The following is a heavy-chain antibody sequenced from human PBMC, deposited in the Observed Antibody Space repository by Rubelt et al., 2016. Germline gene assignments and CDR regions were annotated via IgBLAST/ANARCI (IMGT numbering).Heavy chain of an antibody. J-gene: IGHJ6*02. CDR3: VRLQLQPRSSGMDV. CDR2: INSDGSST. D-gene: IGHD4-11*01. Sequence: VRQAPGKGLVWVSRINSDGSSTSYADSVKGRFTISRDNAKNTLYLQMNSLRAEDTAVYYCVRLQLQPRSSGMDVWGQGTTVTVSS. V-gene: IGHV3-74*01.